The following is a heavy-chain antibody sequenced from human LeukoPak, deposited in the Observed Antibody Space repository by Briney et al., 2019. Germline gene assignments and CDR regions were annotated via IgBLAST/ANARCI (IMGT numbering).Heavy chain of an antibody. CDR2: MNPNSGNT. D-gene: IGHD3-10*01. J-gene: IGHJ5*02. CDR3: ARGRMVRGVGNWFDP. CDR1: GYTFTGYY. Sequence: GASVKVSCKASGYTFTGYYMHWVRQATGQGLEWMGWMNPNSGNTGYAQKFQGRVTMTRNTSISTAYMELSSLRSEDTAVYYCARGRMVRGVGNWFDPWGQGTLVTVSS. V-gene: IGHV1-8*02.